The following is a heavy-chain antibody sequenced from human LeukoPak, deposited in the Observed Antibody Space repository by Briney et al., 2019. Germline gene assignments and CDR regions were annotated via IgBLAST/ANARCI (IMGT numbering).Heavy chain of an antibody. J-gene: IGHJ4*02. CDR1: GFTFSDYY. CDR2: ITTSHTIV. CDR3: ARVYGDYFDY. Sequence: PGGSLRLSCGVSGFTFSDYYMSWIRQAPGKGLEWISYITTSHTIVYYADSVKGRFTISRDNAKKSLYLEMNSLRAEDTAVYYCARVYGDYFDYWGQGTLVTVSS. D-gene: IGHD4-17*01. V-gene: IGHV3-11*01.